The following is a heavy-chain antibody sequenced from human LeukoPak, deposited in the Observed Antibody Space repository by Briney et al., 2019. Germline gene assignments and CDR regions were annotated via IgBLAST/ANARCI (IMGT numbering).Heavy chain of an antibody. CDR2: INPNSGGT. V-gene: IGHV1-2*02. CDR1: GYTFTGYY. J-gene: IGHJ4*02. D-gene: IGHD3-10*01. CDR3: ARGGSITMVRGPTIYDY. Sequence: ASVKVSCKASGYTFTGYYMHWVRQAPGQGLEWMGWINPNSGGTNYAQKLQGRVTMTTDTSTSTAYMELRSLRSDDTAVYYCARGGSITMVRGPTIYDYWGQGTLVTVSS.